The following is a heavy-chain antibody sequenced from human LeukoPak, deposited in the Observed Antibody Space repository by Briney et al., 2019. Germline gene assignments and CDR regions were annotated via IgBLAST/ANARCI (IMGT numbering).Heavy chain of an antibody. J-gene: IGHJ3*02. D-gene: IGHD1-26*01. Sequence: ASVKVSCKASGYTFTSYGISWVRQAPGQGLEWMGWISAYNGNTNYAQKPQGRVTMTTDTSTSTAYMELRSLRSDDTAVYYCARDRYSGSYPDAFDIWGQGTMVTVSS. CDR2: ISAYNGNT. CDR1: GYTFTSYG. CDR3: ARDRYSGSYPDAFDI. V-gene: IGHV1-18*01.